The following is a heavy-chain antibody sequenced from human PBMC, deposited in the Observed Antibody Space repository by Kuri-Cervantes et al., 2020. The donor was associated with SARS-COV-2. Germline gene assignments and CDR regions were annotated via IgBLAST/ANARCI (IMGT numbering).Heavy chain of an antibody. D-gene: IGHD2-2*01. Sequence: SETLSLTCAVYGGSFSGYYWSWIRQPPGKGLEWIGEINHSGSTNYNPSLKSRVTMSVDTSKNQFSLKLSSVTAADTAVYYCAKGVVNFDYWGQGTLVTVSS. CDR3: AKGVVNFDY. CDR2: INHSGST. CDR1: GGSFSGYY. V-gene: IGHV4-34*01. J-gene: IGHJ4*02.